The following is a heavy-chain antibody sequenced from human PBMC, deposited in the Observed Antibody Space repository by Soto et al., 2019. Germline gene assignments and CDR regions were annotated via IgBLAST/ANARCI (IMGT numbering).Heavy chain of an antibody. CDR2: ISGSGGST. Sequence: EVQLLESGGGLVQPGGSLRLSCAASGFTFSSYAMSWVRQAPGKGLEWVSAISGSGGSTYYADSVKGRFTISRDNSKNTLYLQMNSLRAEDTAVYYCAKDGEYGSSWGLNYFDYWGQGTLVTVSS. CDR3: AKDGEYGSSWGLNYFDY. V-gene: IGHV3-23*01. J-gene: IGHJ4*02. D-gene: IGHD6-13*01. CDR1: GFTFSSYA.